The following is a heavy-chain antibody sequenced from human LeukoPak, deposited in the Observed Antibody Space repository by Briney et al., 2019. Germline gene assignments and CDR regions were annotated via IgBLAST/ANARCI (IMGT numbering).Heavy chain of an antibody. CDR3: ARRMATVTDAFDI. J-gene: IGHJ3*02. Sequence: SGTLSLTCNVSGDSLTSHFWSWIRRTPGKGLEWIGYVFHSGTTNYSPSLKSRVTISLDTSKKQFYLRLASVTAADTALYYCARRMATVTDAFDIWGRGTMVSVSS. V-gene: IGHV4-59*08. CDR1: GDSLTSHF. CDR2: VFHSGTT. D-gene: IGHD5-24*01.